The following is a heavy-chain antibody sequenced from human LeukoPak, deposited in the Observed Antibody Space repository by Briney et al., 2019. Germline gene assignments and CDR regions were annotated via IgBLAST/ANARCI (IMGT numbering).Heavy chain of an antibody. J-gene: IGHJ4*02. V-gene: IGHV3-53*01. CDR2: IYSGDST. CDR3: ARMTPVTRRYFDY. CDR1: GFSDSSNY. Sequence: PGGSLRLSCAASGFSDSSNYMSWVRQAPGKGLEWVSVIYSGDSTYYADSVKGRFTISRDNSKNTVYLQMKSLRAKDTAIYYCARMTPVTRRYFDYWGQGTLVTVSS. D-gene: IGHD4-11*01.